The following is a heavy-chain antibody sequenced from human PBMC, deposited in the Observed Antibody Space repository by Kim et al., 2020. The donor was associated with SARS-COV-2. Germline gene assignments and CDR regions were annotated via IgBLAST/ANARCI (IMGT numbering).Heavy chain of an antibody. CDR2: IFYSGST. CDR1: GGSVSSSGYY. Sequence: SETLSLTCTVSGGSVSSSGYYWGWIRQPPRKGLEWIGSIFYSGSTYYNPSLKSRVTISLDTSKNHFSLKLSSVTAADKAVYYCARRPVGRGFDYWGQGTLVTVSS. D-gene: IGHD1-26*01. J-gene: IGHJ4*02. V-gene: IGHV4-39*02. CDR3: ARRPVGRGFDY.